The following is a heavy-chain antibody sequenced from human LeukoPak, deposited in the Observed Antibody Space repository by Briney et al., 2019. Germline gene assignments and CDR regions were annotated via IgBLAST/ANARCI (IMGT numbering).Heavy chain of an antibody. J-gene: IGHJ3*02. Sequence: ASVKVSCKASGGTFSSYAISWVRQAPGQGLEWMGGIIPIFGTANYAQKFQGRVTITTDESTSTAYMELSSLRSEDTAVYYCARETVATILDDAFDIWGQGTMVTVSS. CDR1: GGTFSSYA. V-gene: IGHV1-69*05. D-gene: IGHD5-24*01. CDR3: ARETVATILDDAFDI. CDR2: IIPIFGTA.